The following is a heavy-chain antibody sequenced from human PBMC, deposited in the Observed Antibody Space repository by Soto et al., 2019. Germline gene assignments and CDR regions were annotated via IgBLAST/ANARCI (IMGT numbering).Heavy chain of an antibody. Sequence: ASVKVSCKASGYTFTNYYMHWVRQAPGQGLEWMGIINPSGGNTTYAQKFQGRVTLTRDTSTSTVYMELSSLRSEDTAVFYCARAIIRPYYFEYWGQGTLVNVSS. CDR3: ARAIIRPYYFEY. V-gene: IGHV1-46*03. D-gene: IGHD3-10*01. CDR1: GYTFTNYY. J-gene: IGHJ4*02. CDR2: INPSGGNT.